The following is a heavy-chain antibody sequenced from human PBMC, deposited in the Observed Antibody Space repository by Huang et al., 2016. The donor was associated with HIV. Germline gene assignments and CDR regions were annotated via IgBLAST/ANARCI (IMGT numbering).Heavy chain of an antibody. CDR1: GFTFSSYG. V-gene: IGHV3-30*18. D-gene: IGHD6-13*01. Sequence: QVQLVESGGGVVQPGRSLRISCAASGFTFSSYGMHWVRQAPGKGLGWGAVISYDAKTKYYAASVKGRFSISRDNSKTTVYLQLNSLRLEDTAVYYCAKGGSAAAVLDFWGQGTLVTVSS. J-gene: IGHJ4*02. CDR2: ISYDAKTK. CDR3: AKGGSAAAVLDF.